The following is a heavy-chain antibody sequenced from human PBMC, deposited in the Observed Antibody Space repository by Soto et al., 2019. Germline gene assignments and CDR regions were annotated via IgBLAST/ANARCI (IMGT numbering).Heavy chain of an antibody. CDR2: IIPIFGTA. J-gene: IGHJ5*02. V-gene: IGHV1-69*13. CDR1: GGTFSSYA. D-gene: IGHD6-6*01. CDR3: ARGRGAARLNWFDP. Sequence: RASVKVSCKASGGTFSSYAISWVRQAPGQGLEWMGGIIPIFGTANYAQKFQGRVTITADESTSTAYMELSSLRSEDTAVYYCARGRGAARLNWFDPWGQGTLVTVSS.